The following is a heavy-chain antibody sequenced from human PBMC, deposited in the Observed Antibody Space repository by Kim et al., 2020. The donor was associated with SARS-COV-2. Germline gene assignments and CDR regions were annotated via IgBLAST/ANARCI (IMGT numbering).Heavy chain of an antibody. Sequence: TIYHPSLKSRVTKSLDTSNTQSSLELSSVTAADTAIYFCARGGGSGFHFDYWGQGTLVTVSS. J-gene: IGHJ4*02. V-gene: IGHV4-59*09. CDR3: ARGGGSGFHFDY. D-gene: IGHD3-22*01. CDR2: T.